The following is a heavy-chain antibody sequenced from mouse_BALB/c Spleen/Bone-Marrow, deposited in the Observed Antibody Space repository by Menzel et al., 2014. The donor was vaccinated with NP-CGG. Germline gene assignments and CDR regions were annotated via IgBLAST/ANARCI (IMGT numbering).Heavy chain of an antibody. V-gene: IGHV1S81*02. CDR2: INPSNGGT. J-gene: IGHJ4*01. CDR1: GYTFTSYY. Sequence: QVQLQQSGAELVKPGASVKLSCKASGYTFTSYYMYWVKQRPGQGLERFGEINPSNGGTNFNEKFKNKATLTVDKSSSTAYMQLSSLTSEDSAVYYCSRGRRDALDYWGQGTSVTVSS. CDR3: SRGRRDALDY.